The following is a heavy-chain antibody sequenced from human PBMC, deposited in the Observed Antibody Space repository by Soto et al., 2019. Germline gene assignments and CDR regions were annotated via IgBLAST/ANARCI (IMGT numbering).Heavy chain of an antibody. CDR2: ISDYGRI. CDR1: GFTFGNYW. Sequence: GGSLKLSCAASGFTFGNYWMHWVRQAPGKGLVWVSRISDYGRINYADSVKDRFIISRDDARSELYLQLNDLRVEDTATYYCARGGLEPFDHWGQGALVTVSS. CDR3: ARGGLEPFDH. V-gene: IGHV3-74*01. D-gene: IGHD1-1*01. J-gene: IGHJ4*02.